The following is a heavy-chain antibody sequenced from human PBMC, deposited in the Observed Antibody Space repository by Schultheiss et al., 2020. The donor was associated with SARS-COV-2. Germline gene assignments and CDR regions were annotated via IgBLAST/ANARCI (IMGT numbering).Heavy chain of an antibody. V-gene: IGHV3-7*01. J-gene: IGHJ4*02. CDR3: ARDFPYYGSGSPFDY. Sequence: GESLKISCAASGFTFSGSAMHWVRQAPGKGLEWVANIKQDGSEKYYVDSVKGRFTISRDNAKNSLYLQMNSLRAEDTAVYYCARDFPYYGSGSPFDYWGQGTLVTVSS. D-gene: IGHD3-10*01. CDR1: GFTFSGSA. CDR2: IKQDGSEK.